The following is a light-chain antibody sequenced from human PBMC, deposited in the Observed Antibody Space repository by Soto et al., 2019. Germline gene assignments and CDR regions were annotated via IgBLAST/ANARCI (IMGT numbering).Light chain of an antibody. J-gene: IGKJ1*01. CDR2: WAS. CDR3: QQYYSTLWT. V-gene: IGKV4-1*01. CDR1: QSVLYSSNNKNC. Sequence: DIVMTQSPDSLAVSLGERATINCKSSQSVLYSSNNKNCLAWYQQKPGQPPKLLIYWASTRESGVPDRFSGSGSGTDFTLTISSLQAADVAVYYCQQYYSTLWTFGQGTKVEIK.